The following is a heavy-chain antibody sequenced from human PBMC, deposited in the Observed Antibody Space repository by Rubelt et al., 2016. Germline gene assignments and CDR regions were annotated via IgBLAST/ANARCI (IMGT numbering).Heavy chain of an antibody. Sequence: VQLVQSGAEVKKPGESLKISCKGSGYSFTSYWIGWVRQMPGKGLEWMGIIYPGDSDTRYSPSFEGQVTIPADKSMWPADRQGGSLTASDSAMYYCARCGSMVRGVKCDSWGQGTLVTVS. CDR1: GYSFTSYW. D-gene: IGHD3-10*01. V-gene: IGHV5-51*01. CDR2: IYPGDSDT. CDR3: ARCGSMVRGVKCDS. J-gene: IGHJ4*02.